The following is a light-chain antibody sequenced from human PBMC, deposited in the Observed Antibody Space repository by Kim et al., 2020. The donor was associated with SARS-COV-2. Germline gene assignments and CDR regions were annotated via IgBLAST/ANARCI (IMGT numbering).Light chain of an antibody. CDR3: QHYNSYPYS. CDR1: QSVNIW. Sequence: SASVGDRVTITCRASQSVNIWLAWYQQKPGKAPKFLIYKASTLEIGVPSRFSGSGSGTEFNLTISRLQPEDSATYYCQHYNSYPYSFGQGTKLEI. J-gene: IGKJ2*03. CDR2: KAS. V-gene: IGKV1-5*03.